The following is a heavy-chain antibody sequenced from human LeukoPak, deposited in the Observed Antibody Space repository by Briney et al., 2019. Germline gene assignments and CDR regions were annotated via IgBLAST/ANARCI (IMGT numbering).Heavy chain of an antibody. CDR1: GGTFSSYA. Sequence: ASVKVSCKASGGTFSSYAISWVRQAPGQGLEWMGGIIPIFGTANYAQKFQGRVTITADESTSTAYMELSSLRSEDTAVYYCARGARLLWFGELNYYYMDAWGKGTTVTVSS. CDR2: IIPIFGTA. J-gene: IGHJ6*03. CDR3: ARGARLLWFGELNYYYMDA. V-gene: IGHV1-69*13. D-gene: IGHD3-10*01.